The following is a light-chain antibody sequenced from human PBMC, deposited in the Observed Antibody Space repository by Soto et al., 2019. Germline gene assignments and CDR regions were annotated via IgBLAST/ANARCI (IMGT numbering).Light chain of an antibody. Sequence: EIEFARAPATLSLSTGERATFSCGASADVGSSYVAWYQQKSGLAPRLLIHDASSRATGIPDRFSGSESGTEFTLAIRRLEPEDAEVYYCQQYGISPIPFGLGTRLEIK. CDR3: QQYGISPIP. J-gene: IGKJ5*01. CDR2: DAS. CDR1: ADVGSSY. V-gene: IGKV3D-20*01.